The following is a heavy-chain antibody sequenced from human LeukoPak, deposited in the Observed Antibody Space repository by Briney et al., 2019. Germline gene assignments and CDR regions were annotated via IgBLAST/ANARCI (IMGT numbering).Heavy chain of an antibody. D-gene: IGHD5-12*01. Sequence: SETLSLTCAVYGGSFSGYYWSWIRQPPGKGLEWIGEINHSGSTNYNPSLKSRVTISVDTSKNQFSLKLSSVTAADTAVYYCARGLGSGSYYFDYWGQGTLVTASS. J-gene: IGHJ4*02. CDR3: ARGLGSGSYYFDY. V-gene: IGHV4-34*01. CDR2: INHSGST. CDR1: GGSFSGYY.